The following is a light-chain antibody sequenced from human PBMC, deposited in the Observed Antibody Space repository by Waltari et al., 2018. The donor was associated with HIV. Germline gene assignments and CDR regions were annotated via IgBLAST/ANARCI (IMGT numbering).Light chain of an antibody. CDR3: ALYTPHNAHDV. CDR1: SSDFSTFDR. Sequence: QSALTQPPSVSGSPGQSITISCTGDSSDFSTFDRVSWYQKTPAMAPKVVLFDVTYRPSGVPDRFSGYQFGNAASLTISGRQAEDEGDYYCALYTPHNAHDVFGPGTTVTVL. V-gene: IGLV2-18*01. CDR2: DVT. J-gene: IGLJ1*01.